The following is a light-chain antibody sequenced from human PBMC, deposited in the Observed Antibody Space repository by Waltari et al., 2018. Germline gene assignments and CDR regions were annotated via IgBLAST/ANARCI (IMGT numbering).Light chain of an antibody. CDR3: QQYNTYSYT. CDR2: KDS. CDR1: QSIGTW. V-gene: IGKV1-5*03. J-gene: IGKJ2*01. Sequence: DIQMTQSPSTLSASVGDSVTITCRASQSIGTWLAWYQQKPGKAPKLLIYKDSNLESGVPSRFSGSGSGTEFTLTVSSLQPDDFAIYYCQQYNTYSYTFGQGTKLEIK.